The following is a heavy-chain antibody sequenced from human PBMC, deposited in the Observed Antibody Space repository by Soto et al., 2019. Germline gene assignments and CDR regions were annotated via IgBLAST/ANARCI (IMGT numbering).Heavy chain of an antibody. D-gene: IGHD2-2*01. J-gene: IGHJ6*02. CDR3: ARHRTIRGYCSSTSCLNTTYYYYYGMDV. CDR1: GYSFSTYW. V-gene: IGHV5-51*01. Sequence: GESLKLSCTCSGYSFSTYWIAWVRQMPGKGLEWMGIIYPVDSDTRYSPSFQGQVTISADKSISTAYLQWSSLKASDTAMYYCARHRTIRGYCSSTSCLNTTYYYYYGMDVWGQGTTVTVSS. CDR2: IYPVDSDT.